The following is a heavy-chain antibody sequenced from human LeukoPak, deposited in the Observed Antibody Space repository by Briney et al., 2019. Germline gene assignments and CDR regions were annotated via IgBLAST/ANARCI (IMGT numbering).Heavy chain of an antibody. CDR2: ISGSGGGT. Sequence: GGSLRLSCAVSGISLSNYGMSWVRQAPGEGLEWVAGISGSGGGTNYADSVKGRFTISRDNPKNTLYLQMNRLRAEDTAVYFCAKRGVVIRVVLVGFHKEAYYFDSWGQGALVTVSS. CDR1: GISLSNYG. CDR3: AKRGVVIRVVLVGFHKEAYYFDS. V-gene: IGHV3-23*01. D-gene: IGHD3-10*01. J-gene: IGHJ4*02.